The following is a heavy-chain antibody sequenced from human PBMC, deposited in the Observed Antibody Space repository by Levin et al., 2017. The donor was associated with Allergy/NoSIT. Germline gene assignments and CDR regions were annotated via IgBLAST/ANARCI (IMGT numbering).Heavy chain of an antibody. CDR2: INHSGST. CDR3: ARGTKWLRFNYFDY. J-gene: IGHJ4*02. D-gene: IGHD5-12*01. V-gene: IGHV4-34*01. CDR1: GGSFSGYY. Sequence: SETLSLTCAVYGGSFSGYYWSWIRQPPGKGLEWIGEINHSGSTNYNPSLKSRVTISVDTSKNQFSLKLSSVTAADTAVYYCARGTKWLRFNYFDYWGQGTLVTVSS.